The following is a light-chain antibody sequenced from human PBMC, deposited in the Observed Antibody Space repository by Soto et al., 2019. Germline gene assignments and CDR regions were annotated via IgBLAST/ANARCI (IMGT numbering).Light chain of an antibody. CDR3: QQRSHWPPRIT. V-gene: IGKV3-11*01. J-gene: IGKJ5*01. CDR2: DAS. CDR1: QSVSSY. Sequence: EIVLTQSPATLSLSPGERATLSCRASQSVSSYLAWYQQKPGQAPRLLIYDASNRATGIPARFSGSGSGTDFPLPISSLEPEDFAVYYCQQRSHWPPRITFGQGTRLEIK.